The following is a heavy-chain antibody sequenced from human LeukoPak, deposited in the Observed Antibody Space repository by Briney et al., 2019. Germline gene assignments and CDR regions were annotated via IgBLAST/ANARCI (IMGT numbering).Heavy chain of an antibody. J-gene: IGHJ4*02. Sequence: GASVKVSCKASGYTFTSYGVSWVRQAPGQGLEWMGWISDYNGHTNYAQRLQGRVTMTTDTSTSTVYMELGSLRYDDTAVYYCARDHSSSSRASDFWGQGTLVTVSS. CDR2: ISDYNGHT. CDR3: ARDHSSSSRASDF. CDR1: GYTFTSYG. D-gene: IGHD6-6*01. V-gene: IGHV1-18*01.